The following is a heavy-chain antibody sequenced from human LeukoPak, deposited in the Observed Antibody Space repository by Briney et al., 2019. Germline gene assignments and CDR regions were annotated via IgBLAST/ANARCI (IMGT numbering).Heavy chain of an antibody. J-gene: IGHJ4*02. Sequence: GGSLRLSCAASGFTFDDYAMHWVRQAPGKGLEWVSGISWNSGSIGYADSVKGRFTISRDNAKNSLYLQMNSLRAEDTAVYYCARASNPDYWGQGTLVTVSS. CDR2: ISWNSGSI. CDR3: ARASNPDY. V-gene: IGHV3-9*01. CDR1: GFTFDDYA.